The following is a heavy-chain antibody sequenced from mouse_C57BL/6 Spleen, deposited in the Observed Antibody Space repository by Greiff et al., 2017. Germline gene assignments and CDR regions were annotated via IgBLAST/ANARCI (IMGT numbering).Heavy chain of an antibody. CDR3: ATDGGDYFGC. CDR1: GFTFTDYY. CDR2: INPNNGGT. Sequence: EVQLQQSGPELVKPGASVKLSCKASGFTFTDYYMNWVKQSHGKSLEWIGDINPNNGGTSYNQKFKGKATLTVDKSSTTAYMELRSLTSEDSAVYYCATDGGDYFGCWGQGTTLTVSS. J-gene: IGHJ2*01. V-gene: IGHV1-26*01.